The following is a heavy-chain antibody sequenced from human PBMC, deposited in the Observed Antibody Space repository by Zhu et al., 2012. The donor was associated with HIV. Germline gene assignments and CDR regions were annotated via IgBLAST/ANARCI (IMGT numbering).Heavy chain of an antibody. CDR3: ARADGSGTYYYYYMDV. CDR2: IHHSGTT. J-gene: IGHJ6*03. D-gene: IGHD3-10*01. Sequence: QVQLQESGPGLVKPSQTLSLTCTVSGDSISSGDYYWSWIRQPPGKGLEWIAYIHHSGTTYYNPSLKSRLSISIDTSKNQFSLRLSSVSAADTAVYFCARADGSGTYYYYYMDVWGRGATVTVSS. CDR1: GDSISSGDYY. V-gene: IGHV4-30-4*08.